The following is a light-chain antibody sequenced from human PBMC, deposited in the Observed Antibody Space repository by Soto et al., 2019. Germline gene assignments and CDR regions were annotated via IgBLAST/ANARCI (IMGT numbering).Light chain of an antibody. V-gene: IGKV1-39*01. CDR2: AAS. Sequence: DIQMTQSPSSLSASVGDRVTITCRANLSITNYLHWYQQKSGRVPKLLIYAASNLQRGVPSRFSGRGSGTDFSLTISSLRLEDFATYFCQQTYTMPFTFGGGTKVEIE. CDR1: LSITNY. J-gene: IGKJ4*01. CDR3: QQTYTMPFT.